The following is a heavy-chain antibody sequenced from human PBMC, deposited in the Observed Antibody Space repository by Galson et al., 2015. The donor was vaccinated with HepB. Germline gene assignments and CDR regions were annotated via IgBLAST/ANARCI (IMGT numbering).Heavy chain of an antibody. CDR3: AKDRGDYYYYGMDV. J-gene: IGHJ6*02. Sequence: SLRLSCAASGFTFSSYGMHWVRQAPGKGLEWVAVISYDGSNKYYADSVKGRFTISRDNSKNTLYLQMNSLRAEDTAVYYCAKDRGDYYYYGMDVWGQGTTVTVSS. V-gene: IGHV3-30*18. CDR2: ISYDGSNK. CDR1: GFTFSSYG.